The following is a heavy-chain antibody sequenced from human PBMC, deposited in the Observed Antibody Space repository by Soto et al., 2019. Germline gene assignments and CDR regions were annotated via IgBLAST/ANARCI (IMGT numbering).Heavy chain of an antibody. Sequence: GGSLRLSCAASGFTFSDYYMIWIRQAPGKGLEWVSYISSSGSTIYYADSVKGRFTISRDNAKNSLYLQMNSLRAEDTAVYYCARDPVPNDAFDIWGQGTMVTVSS. V-gene: IGHV3-11*01. J-gene: IGHJ3*02. CDR3: ARDPVPNDAFDI. CDR1: GFTFSDYY. CDR2: ISSSGSTI. D-gene: IGHD2-2*01.